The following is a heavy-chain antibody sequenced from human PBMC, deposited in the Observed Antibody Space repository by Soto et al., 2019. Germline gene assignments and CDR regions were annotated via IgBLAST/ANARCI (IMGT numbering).Heavy chain of an antibody. V-gene: IGHV1-8*01. Sequence: QVQLVQSGAEVKKPGASVKVSCKASGYTFTSYDINWVRQATGQGLEWMGWMNPNSGNTGHAQNFRGRVTMTRNTSISTAYMELSSLRSEDTAVYYCARERTGTTSMDVWGQGTTVTVSS. CDR2: MNPNSGNT. D-gene: IGHD1-1*01. CDR3: ARERTGTTSMDV. J-gene: IGHJ6*02. CDR1: GYTFTSYD.